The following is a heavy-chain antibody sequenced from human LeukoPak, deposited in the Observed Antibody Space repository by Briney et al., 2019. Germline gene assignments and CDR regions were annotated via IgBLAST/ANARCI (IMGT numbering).Heavy chain of an antibody. V-gene: IGHV5-51*01. D-gene: IGHD2-21*02. J-gene: IGHJ3*02. Sequence: GESMKILCKGSGYSFTSYWSGWVRQMPGKRLEWMGIIYPGDSDTRYSPSFQGQVTISADKSISTAYLQWSSLKASDTAMYYCASTRFDCGGDCYRGEQDNDAFDIWGQGTMVTVSS. CDR1: GYSFTSYW. CDR3: ASTRFDCGGDCYRGEQDNDAFDI. CDR2: IYPGDSDT.